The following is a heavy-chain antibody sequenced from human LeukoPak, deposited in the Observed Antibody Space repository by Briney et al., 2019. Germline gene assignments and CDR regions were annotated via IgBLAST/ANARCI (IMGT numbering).Heavy chain of an antibody. CDR2: ISWSGGSI. CDR1: GFTFDDYA. D-gene: IGHD4-11*01. J-gene: IGHJ4*02. V-gene: IGHV3-9*01. CDR3: AVASVSATTY. Sequence: GGSLRLSCAASGFTFDDYAMHWVRQPPGKGLEWVSHISWSGGSIGYADSVKGRFTISRDNAKNSLYLLMNSLRPEDTGSYYCAVASVSATTYWGQGTLVTVSS.